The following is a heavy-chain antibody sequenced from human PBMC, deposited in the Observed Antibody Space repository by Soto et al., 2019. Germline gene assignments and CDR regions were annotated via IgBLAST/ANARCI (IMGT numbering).Heavy chain of an antibody. Sequence: EVQLVESGGGLVQPGRSLRLSCAASGFTFDDYAMHWVRQAPGKGLEWVSGISWNSGSIGYADSVKGRFTISRYNAKKSLCLQMNSLRAEDTALYYCAKDIFVSCTSRSPLPPNYFDYWGQGILVTVSS. J-gene: IGHJ4*02. D-gene: IGHD2-2*01. CDR1: GFTFDDYA. V-gene: IGHV3-9*01. CDR3: AKDIFVSCTSRSPLPPNYFDY. CDR2: ISWNSGSI.